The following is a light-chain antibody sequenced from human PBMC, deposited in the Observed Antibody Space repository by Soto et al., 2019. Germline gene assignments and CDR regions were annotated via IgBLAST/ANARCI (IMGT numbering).Light chain of an antibody. CDR1: SGHSSYI. CDR2: LEVSGSY. Sequence: QSVLTQSSSASASLGSSVKITCTLSSGHSSYIIAWHQQQPGKAPRYLMKLEVSGSYNKGSRVPDRFSGSSSGADRDLTISHLQFEDEADYYCETWDNNILVFGGGTKVTVL. CDR3: ETWDNNILV. J-gene: IGLJ2*01. V-gene: IGLV4-60*02.